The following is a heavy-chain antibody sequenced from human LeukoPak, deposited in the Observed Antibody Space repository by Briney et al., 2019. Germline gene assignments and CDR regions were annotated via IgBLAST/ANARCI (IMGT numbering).Heavy chain of an antibody. CDR1: GYTFTSYG. Sequence: ASVKVSCKASGYTFTSYGISWVRQAPGQGLEWMGWISACNGNTNYAQKLRGRVTMTTDTSTSTAYMELRSLRSDDTAVYYCARNGRAARPAYYYYYMDVWGKGTTVTVSS. CDR2: ISACNGNT. D-gene: IGHD6-6*01. J-gene: IGHJ6*03. V-gene: IGHV1-18*01. CDR3: ARNGRAARPAYYYYYMDV.